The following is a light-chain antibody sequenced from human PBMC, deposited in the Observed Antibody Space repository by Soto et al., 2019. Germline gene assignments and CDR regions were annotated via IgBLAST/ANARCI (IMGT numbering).Light chain of an antibody. CDR2: KVD. J-gene: IGLJ1*01. CDR3: SSYTSSRAYV. CDR1: SSDLGGLNY. Sequence: QSVLTQPASVSGSPGQSITIPCSGRSSDLGGLNYVSWYQQHPGKVPKLIIYKVDNRPSGISDRFSASKSGNTASLTISGLQAEDEAHYYCSSYTSSRAYVFGIGTKVTVL. V-gene: IGLV2-14*01.